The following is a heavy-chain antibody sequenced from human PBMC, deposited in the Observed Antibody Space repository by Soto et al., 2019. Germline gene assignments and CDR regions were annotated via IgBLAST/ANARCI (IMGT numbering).Heavy chain of an antibody. V-gene: IGHV4-31*03. Sequence: TSETLSLTCTVSGGSISSNIYYWSWIRQHPGKGLEWIGYIYYSGSTYYNPSLKSRVTISVDTSKNQFSLKLSSVTAADTAVYYCARVGHIVVVPAARDPSDYWGQGTLVTVSS. J-gene: IGHJ4*02. CDR1: GGSISSNIYY. CDR2: IYYSGST. D-gene: IGHD2-2*01. CDR3: ARVGHIVVVPAARDPSDY.